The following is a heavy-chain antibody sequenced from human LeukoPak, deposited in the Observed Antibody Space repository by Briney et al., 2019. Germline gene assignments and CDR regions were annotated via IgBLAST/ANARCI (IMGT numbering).Heavy chain of an antibody. CDR1: GGSIRSFY. J-gene: IGHJ4*02. V-gene: IGHV4-59*08. Sequence: PSETLSLTCTVSGGSIRSFYWSWVRQPPGKGLEWIAYMFYSGNTYYNPSLKSRVTMSVDTSNNQFSLRLSSVTAADTAVYYCARAPNYDVLTGYYRPHYFDYWGQGTLVTVSS. CDR3: ARAPNYDVLTGYYRPHYFDY. CDR2: MFYSGNT. D-gene: IGHD3-9*01.